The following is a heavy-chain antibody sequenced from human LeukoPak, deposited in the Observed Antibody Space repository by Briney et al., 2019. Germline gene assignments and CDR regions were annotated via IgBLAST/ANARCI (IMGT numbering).Heavy chain of an antibody. J-gene: IGHJ4*02. CDR1: GGSFSGYY. D-gene: IGHD1-20*01. V-gene: IGHV4-34*01. Sequence: PSETLSLTCAVYGGSFSGYYWSWIRQPPGKGREWIGEINHSGSTNYNPSLKSRVTISVDTSKNQFSLKLSSVTAADTAVYYCARAYNWNPFDYWGQGTLVTVSS. CDR3: ARAYNWNPFDY. CDR2: INHSGST.